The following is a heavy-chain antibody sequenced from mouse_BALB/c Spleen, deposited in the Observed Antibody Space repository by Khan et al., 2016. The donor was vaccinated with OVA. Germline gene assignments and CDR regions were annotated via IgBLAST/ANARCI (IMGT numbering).Heavy chain of an antibody. CDR1: GYTFTNYG. V-gene: IGHV1-63*02. D-gene: IGHD3-1*01. CDR2: IYPGGYFT. CDR3: ARWATWYFDV. Sequence: QVRLQQSGGEVVRPGTSVKITCKASGYTFTNYGLGWVRQRPGNGLEWIGDIYPGGYFTNNNEKYKDKATLTVDTCSTTANMKLSSLTSEDSAVYFCARWATWYFDVWGAGTTVTVSS. J-gene: IGHJ1*01.